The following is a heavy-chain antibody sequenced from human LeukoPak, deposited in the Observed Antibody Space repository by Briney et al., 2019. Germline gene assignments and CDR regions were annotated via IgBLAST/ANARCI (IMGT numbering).Heavy chain of an antibody. V-gene: IGHV4-34*01. D-gene: IGHD3-10*01. CDR1: DESFSDYY. Sequence: SETLSLTCAVYDESFSDYYWSWIRQPPGKGLEWIGGISRSGGTDYNPSLKSRVTISVDTSKNQFSLKLTSVTAADTAVYYCARGKTTKTYYFGSGSYSVWFDPWGQGTVVTVSS. J-gene: IGHJ5*02. CDR3: ARGKTTKTYYFGSGSYSVWFDP. CDR2: ISRSGGT.